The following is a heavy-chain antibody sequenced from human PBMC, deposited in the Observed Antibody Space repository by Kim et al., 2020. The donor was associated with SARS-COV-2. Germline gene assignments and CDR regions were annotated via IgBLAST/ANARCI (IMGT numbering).Heavy chain of an antibody. J-gene: IGHJ4*02. D-gene: IGHD2-2*01. CDR1: GFSFGSSW. V-gene: IGHV3-7*03. CDR3: TTPKVDL. Sequence: GGSLRLSCAASGFSFGSSWMNWVRQAPGKGLEWVAIMKEDGSEKYYVDSVRGRFTISADNAKKSLFLQMNSLRVEDTAVYYCTTPKVDLWGQGILVTVSS. CDR2: MKEDGSEK.